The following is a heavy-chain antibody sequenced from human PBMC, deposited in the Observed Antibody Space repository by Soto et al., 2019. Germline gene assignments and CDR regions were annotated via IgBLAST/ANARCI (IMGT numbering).Heavy chain of an antibody. D-gene: IGHD3-9*01. CDR2: VTDSGDRT. V-gene: IGHV3-23*01. J-gene: IGHJ4*02. CDR3: AKDAPSTYDILTGPDY. CDR1: GFTFGDYG. Sequence: EVQLLESGGGLVQPGGSLRLSCAASGFTFGDYGMSWVRQSPGTGLEWVSTVTDSGDRTYYADSVRGRFAISRDNSRNTLYLQMNSLRAEDTAVYYCAKDAPSTYDILTGPDYWGQGILVTVSS.